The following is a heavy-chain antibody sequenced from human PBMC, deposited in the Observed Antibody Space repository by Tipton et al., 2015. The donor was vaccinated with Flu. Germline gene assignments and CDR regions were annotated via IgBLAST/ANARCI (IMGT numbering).Heavy chain of an antibody. CDR2: IYHSGST. CDR1: GEALGSNYF. J-gene: IGHJ3*02. Sequence: GEALGSNYFWGWIRQPPGKGLEWIGTIYHSGSTYYNPSLKSRVTISVDTSKNQFSLKLSSVTAADTAVYYCARRDGGKSAFDIWGQGTMVTVSS. CDR3: ARRDGGKSAFDI. D-gene: IGHD4-23*01. V-gene: IGHV4-38-2*01.